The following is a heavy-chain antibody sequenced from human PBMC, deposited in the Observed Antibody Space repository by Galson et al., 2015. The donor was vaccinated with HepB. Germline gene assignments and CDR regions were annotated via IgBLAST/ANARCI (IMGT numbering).Heavy chain of an antibody. J-gene: IGHJ4*02. D-gene: IGHD3-10*01. CDR3: TTDGWISSGTYDY. V-gene: IGHV3-15*01. Sequence: SLRLSCAASGFTFSNAWMSWVRQAPGKGLEWVGRIKSKTDGGTTDYAAPVKGRFTISRDDSKNTLYLQMNSLKTEDTAVYYCTTDGWISSGTYDYWGQGTLVTVSS. CDR2: IKSKTDGGTT. CDR1: GFTFSNAW.